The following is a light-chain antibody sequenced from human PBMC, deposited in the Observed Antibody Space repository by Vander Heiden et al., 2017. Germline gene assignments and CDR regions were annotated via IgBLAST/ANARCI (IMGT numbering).Light chain of an antibody. CDR2: DAS. J-gene: IGKJ3*01. CDR3: QQYDNLAFT. Sequence: DSQMTQSQSSLSASVGDRVTITCQASQDISNYLNWYQQKPGKAPKLLTYDASNLETGVPSRFSGSGSGTDFTFTISSLQPEDIATYYCQQYDNLAFTFGPGTKVDIK. CDR1: QDISNY. V-gene: IGKV1-33*01.